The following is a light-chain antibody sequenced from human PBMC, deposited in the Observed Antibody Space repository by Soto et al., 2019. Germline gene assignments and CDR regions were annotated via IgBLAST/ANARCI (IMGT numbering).Light chain of an antibody. CDR3: QQDYDLPYT. CDR1: QTISSTS. V-gene: IGKV3D-7*01. CDR2: GAF. J-gene: IGKJ2*01. Sequence: EIVMTQSPATLSLSPGEIATLSCRASQTISSTSLSWYQQKPGQAPRLLIYGAFTRATGIPGRFSGSESGTDFTLTITSLQPEDFAVYYCQQDYDLPYTFGQGTKLEIK.